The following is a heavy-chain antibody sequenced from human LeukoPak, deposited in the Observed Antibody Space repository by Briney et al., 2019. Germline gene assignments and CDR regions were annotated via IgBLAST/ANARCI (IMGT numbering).Heavy chain of an antibody. CDR2: INHSGST. V-gene: IGHV4-34*01. CDR1: GGSFSGYY. Sequence: SETLSLTCAVYGGSFSGYYWSWIRQPPGKGLEWIGEINHSGSTNYNPSLKSRVTISVDTSKNQFSLKLSSVTAADTAVYYCARGRYSSGWYLGYYFDHWGQGTLVTVSS. J-gene: IGHJ4*02. CDR3: ARGRYSSGWYLGYYFDH. D-gene: IGHD6-19*01.